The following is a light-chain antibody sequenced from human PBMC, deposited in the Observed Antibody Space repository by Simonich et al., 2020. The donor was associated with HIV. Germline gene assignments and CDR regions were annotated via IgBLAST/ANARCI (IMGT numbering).Light chain of an antibody. Sequence: QSALTQPASVSGSPGQSITISCPGTSSDVDAYKYLSWYQQYPGKAPKLRIYDVTKRPSGVSNRFSGSKSGNTASLTISGLQAEDEADYYCQSYDSDLRVFGGGTKLTVL. CDR1: SSDVDAYKY. J-gene: IGLJ3*02. CDR2: DVT. V-gene: IGLV2-14*03. CDR3: QSYDSDLRV.